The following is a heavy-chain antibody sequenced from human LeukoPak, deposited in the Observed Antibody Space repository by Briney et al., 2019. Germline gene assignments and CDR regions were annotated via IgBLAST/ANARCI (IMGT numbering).Heavy chain of an antibody. CDR2: VDPEDGET. V-gene: IGHV1-69-2*01. Sequence: ASVKVSCKVSGYTFTDYYMHWVQQAPGKGLEWMGLVDPEDGETIYAEKFQGRVTITADTSTDTAYTELSSLRSEDTAVYYCATSLAAAGTFKFDYWGQGTLVTVSS. J-gene: IGHJ4*02. CDR1: GYTFTDYY. CDR3: ATSLAAAGTFKFDY. D-gene: IGHD6-13*01.